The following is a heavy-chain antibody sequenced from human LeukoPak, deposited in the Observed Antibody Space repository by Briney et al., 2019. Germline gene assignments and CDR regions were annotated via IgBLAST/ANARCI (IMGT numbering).Heavy chain of an antibody. Sequence: SETLSLTCTVSGGSISSSSYYWSWIRQPPGKGLEWIGSIYHSGNTYYNPSLKSRVTISVDTSKNQFSLKLNSVAAADTAVYYCARDFRPSDYYDSSGYHHFDYWGQGTLVTVSS. V-gene: IGHV4-39*07. CDR2: IYHSGNT. J-gene: IGHJ4*02. CDR1: GGSISSSSYY. D-gene: IGHD3-22*01. CDR3: ARDFRPSDYYDSSGYHHFDY.